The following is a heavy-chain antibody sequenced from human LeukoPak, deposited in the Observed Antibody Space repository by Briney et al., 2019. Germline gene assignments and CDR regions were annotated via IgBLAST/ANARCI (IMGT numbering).Heavy chain of an antibody. CDR2: INPNSGGT. CDR3: ARIPEGERIVDY. V-gene: IGHV1-2*06. J-gene: IGHJ4*02. D-gene: IGHD2/OR15-2a*01. CDR1: GYSFTGYY. Sequence: ASVKVSCKGSGYSFTGYYIHWMRQRPGQGLEWMGRINPNSGGTNYAQKFQGRVTMTRDTSISTAYMELSRLRSDDTAVYYCARIPEGERIVDYWGQGTLVTVSS.